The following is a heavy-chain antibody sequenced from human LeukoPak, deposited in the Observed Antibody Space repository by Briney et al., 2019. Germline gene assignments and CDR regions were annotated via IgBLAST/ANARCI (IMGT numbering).Heavy chain of an antibody. D-gene: IGHD1-26*01. V-gene: IGHV1-24*01. CDR3: ATVAYSGSSRWFDP. CDR1: GYTLTELS. CDR2: FDPEDGET. J-gene: IGHJ5*02. Sequence: EASVKVSCKVSGYTLTELSIHWVRQAPGKGLEWMGGFDPEDGETIYAQKFQGRVTMTEDTSTDTAYMELSSLRSEDTAVYYCATVAYSGSSRWFDPWGQGTLVTVSS.